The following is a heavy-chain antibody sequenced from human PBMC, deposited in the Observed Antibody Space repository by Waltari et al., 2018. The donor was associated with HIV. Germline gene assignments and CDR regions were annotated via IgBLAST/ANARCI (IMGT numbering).Heavy chain of an antibody. CDR1: GFTFRSYA. D-gene: IGHD3-9*01. CDR2: ISGSGTKT. J-gene: IGHJ4*02. Sequence: EVQLLESGGGSVQPGGSLRLSCAASGFTFRSYAMTWVRQAPGKGLEWVSAISGSGTKTYYADSVKGRFTISRDNSKNTVYLQMNSLRAEDTAVYHCAKDNYDILTGYYYWGQGTLVTVSS. V-gene: IGHV3-23*01. CDR3: AKDNYDILTGYYY.